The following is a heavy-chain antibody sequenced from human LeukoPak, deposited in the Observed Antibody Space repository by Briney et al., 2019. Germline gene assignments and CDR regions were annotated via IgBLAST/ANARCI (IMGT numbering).Heavy chain of an antibody. Sequence: WASVKVSCKASGYTFTSYNINWVRQATGQGLEWMGWMNPNSANTGDAQKFQGRVTMTRNTSISTAYMELSSLRSEDTVVYYCARGLWGTGGSWFYWGQGTLVTVSS. CDR3: ARGLWGTGGSWFY. CDR2: MNPNSANT. CDR1: GYTFTSYN. J-gene: IGHJ4*02. D-gene: IGHD2-15*01. V-gene: IGHV1-8*01.